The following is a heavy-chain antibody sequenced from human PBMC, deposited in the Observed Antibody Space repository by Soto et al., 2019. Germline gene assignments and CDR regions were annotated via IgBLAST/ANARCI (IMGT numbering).Heavy chain of an antibody. CDR2: IYNSGST. D-gene: IGHD3-10*01. CDR3: ARAQGSGFLVS. Sequence: QVQLQESGPGLVKPSQTLSLTCTVSGGSISSGDYYWSWIRQPPGKGLEWIGYIYNSGSTYYNPSLKSRVTISVDTSKNQCSLKLSSVAAAYTAVYYCARAQGSGFLVSWGQGTLVTVSS. J-gene: IGHJ4*02. CDR1: GGSISSGDYY. V-gene: IGHV4-30-4*01.